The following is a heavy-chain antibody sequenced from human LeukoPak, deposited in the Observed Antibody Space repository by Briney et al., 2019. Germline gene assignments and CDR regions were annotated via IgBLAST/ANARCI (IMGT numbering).Heavy chain of an antibody. CDR1: GGSFSGYY. CDR2: ISYSGTT. V-gene: IGHV4-34*01. D-gene: IGHD6-6*01. Sequence: SETLSLTCAVYGGSFSGYYWSWIRQPPGKGLEWIGTISYSGTTYYSPSPKSRVTISLDTSKNQFSLKLSSVTAADTAIYYCARDFSSSSTVYYYYYMDVWGKGTTVTVSS. J-gene: IGHJ6*03. CDR3: ARDFSSSSTVYYYYYMDV.